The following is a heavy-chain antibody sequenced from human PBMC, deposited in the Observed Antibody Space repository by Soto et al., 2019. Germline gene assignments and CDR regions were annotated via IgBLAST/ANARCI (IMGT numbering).Heavy chain of an antibody. CDR3: AGGYGSGYYYWFDP. V-gene: IGHV4-59*01. CDR1: GGSISSYY. Sequence: PSETLSLTCTVSGGSISSYYWSWIRQPPGKGLEWIGYIYYSGSTNYNPSLKSRVTISVDTSKNQFSLKLSSVTAADTAVYYCAGGYGSGYYYWFDPWGQGTLVTVPQ. D-gene: IGHD3-22*01. J-gene: IGHJ5*02. CDR2: IYYSGST.